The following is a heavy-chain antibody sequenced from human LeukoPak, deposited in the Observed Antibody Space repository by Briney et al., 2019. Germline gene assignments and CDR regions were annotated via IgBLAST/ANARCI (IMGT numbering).Heavy chain of an antibody. D-gene: IGHD3-10*01. V-gene: IGHV4-34*01. Sequence: SETLSLTCAVYGGSFSGYYWSWIRQPPGKGLEWIGEINHSGSTNYNPSLKSRVTISVDTSKNQFSLKLSSVTAADTAVYYCARRGYYGSGTLYFQHWGQGTLVTVSS. J-gene: IGHJ1*01. CDR2: INHSGST. CDR1: GGSFSGYY. CDR3: ARRGYYGSGTLYFQH.